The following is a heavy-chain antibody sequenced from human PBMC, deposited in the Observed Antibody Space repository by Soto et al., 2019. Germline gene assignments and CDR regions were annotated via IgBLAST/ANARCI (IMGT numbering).Heavy chain of an antibody. CDR3: ARDYYGSGSPPLGY. CDR2: IYYSGST. CDR1: GGSISSYY. D-gene: IGHD3-10*01. J-gene: IGHJ4*02. V-gene: IGHV4-59*01. Sequence: QVQLQESGPGLVKPSETLSLTCTVSGGSISSYYWSWIRQPPGKGLEWIGYIYYSGSTNYNPSLKSRVTISVDTSKNQCSLKLSSLTAADRAVYYWARDYYGSGSPPLGYWGQGTLVTVSS.